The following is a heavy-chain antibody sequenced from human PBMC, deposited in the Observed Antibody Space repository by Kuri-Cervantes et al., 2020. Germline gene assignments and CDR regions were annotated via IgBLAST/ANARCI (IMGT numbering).Heavy chain of an antibody. D-gene: IGHD6-19*01. V-gene: IGHV3-53*01. CDR1: GFTVSSNY. J-gene: IGHJ5*02. CDR3: ARDRGTGWYLPHIP. Sequence: GESLKISCAASGFTVSSNYMSWVRQAPGKGLEWVSVIYSGGSTYYADSVKGRFTISRDNSKNTLYLQMNSLRAEDTAVYYCARDRGTGWYLPHIPWGQGTLVTVSS. CDR2: IYSGGST.